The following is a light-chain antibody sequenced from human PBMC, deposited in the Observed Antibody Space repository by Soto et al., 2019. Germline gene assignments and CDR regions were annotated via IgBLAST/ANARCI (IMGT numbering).Light chain of an antibody. CDR3: SSYTISSTPI. J-gene: IGLJ2*01. V-gene: IGLV2-14*01. CDR1: SSDVGGYNY. CDR2: DVS. Sequence: SVLTQPASVSGSPGQSITIFCTGTSSDVGGYNYVSWYQQHPGKAPKLMIYDVSNRPSGVSNRFSGSKSGNTASLTISGLQAEDEADYYCSSYTISSTPIFGGGTKVTVL.